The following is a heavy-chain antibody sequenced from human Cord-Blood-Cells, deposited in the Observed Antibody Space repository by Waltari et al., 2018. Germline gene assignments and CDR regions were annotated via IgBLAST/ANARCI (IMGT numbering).Heavy chain of an antibody. CDR2: INPSGGST. Sequence: QVQLVQSGAEVKKPGASVKVSCKASGYTFTSYYMHWVRQAPGKGLEWMGIINPSGGSTSYGQKFQGRVTMPRDTSTSTVYMELSSLRSEDTAVYYCARASGYYFDYWGQGTLVTVSS. J-gene: IGHJ4*02. D-gene: IGHD6-25*01. V-gene: IGHV1-46*01. CDR1: GYTFTSYY. CDR3: ARASGYYFDY.